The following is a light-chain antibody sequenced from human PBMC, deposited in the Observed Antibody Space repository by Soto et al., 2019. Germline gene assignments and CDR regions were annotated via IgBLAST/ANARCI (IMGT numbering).Light chain of an antibody. CDR3: QQYGSSGT. J-gene: IGKJ1*01. V-gene: IGKV3-20*01. CDR1: NSISDR. CDR2: GAS. Sequence: EIVMTQSPDTLSVSPGERVSLSCRASNSISDRLAWYQQKPGQAPRLLMYGASSRATGIPERFSGSGSGTDFTLTISRLEPEDFAVYYCQQYGSSGTFGQGTKVDIK.